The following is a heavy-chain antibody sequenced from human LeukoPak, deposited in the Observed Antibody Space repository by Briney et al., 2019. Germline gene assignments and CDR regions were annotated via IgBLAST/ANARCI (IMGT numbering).Heavy chain of an antibody. D-gene: IGHD3-9*01. Sequence: SETLSLTCSVSGGSISSYYWSWIRQPPGKGLEWIGYIYYSGSTNYNPSLKSRVTISVETSKNLFSLKLSSVTAADTAVYYCARDILQGNDDYWGQGTLVTVSS. V-gene: IGHV4-59*01. J-gene: IGHJ4*02. CDR1: GGSISSYY. CDR3: ARDILQGNDDY. CDR2: IYYSGST.